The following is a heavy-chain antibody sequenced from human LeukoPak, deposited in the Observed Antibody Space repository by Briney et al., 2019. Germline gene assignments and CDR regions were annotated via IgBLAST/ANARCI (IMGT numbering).Heavy chain of an antibody. CDR3: AKVFSAADDY. J-gene: IGHJ4*02. CDR2: IRYDGSNK. Sequence: GGSLRLSCAASGFTFSSYGMHWVRQAPGKVLEWVAFIRYDGSNKYYADSVKGRFTISRDNSKNTLYLQMNSLRAEDTAVYYCAKVFSAADDYWGQGTLVTVSS. D-gene: IGHD6-13*01. CDR1: GFTFSSYG. V-gene: IGHV3-30*02.